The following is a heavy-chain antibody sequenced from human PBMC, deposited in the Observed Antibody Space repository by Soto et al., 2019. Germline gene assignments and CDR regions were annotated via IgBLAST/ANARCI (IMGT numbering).Heavy chain of an antibody. CDR1: GFTFSSYS. V-gene: IGHV3-21*01. CDR2: ISSSSSYI. CDR3: ARGIYGDYLSYYYYYAMDV. Sequence: PGGSLRLSCAASGFTFSSYSMNWVRQAPGKGLEWVSSISSSSSYIYYADSVKGRFTISRDNAKNSLYLQMNSLRAEDTAVYYCARGIYGDYLSYYYYYAMDVWGQGTTVTVSS. J-gene: IGHJ6*02. D-gene: IGHD4-17*01.